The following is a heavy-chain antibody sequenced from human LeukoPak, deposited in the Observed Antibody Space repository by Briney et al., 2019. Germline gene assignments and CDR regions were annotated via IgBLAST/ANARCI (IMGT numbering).Heavy chain of an antibody. D-gene: IGHD2-2*02. CDR2: INSDGSTT. J-gene: IGHJ4*02. CDR3: ARRRRKGYCSSTSCYTFYYDY. Sequence: GGSLRLSCAASGFTFSSYWMHWVRQAPGMGLVWVSRINSDGSTTSYADSVKGRFTISRDNAKNSLYLQMNSLRAEDTAVYYCARRRRKGYCSSTSCYTFYYDYWGQGTLVTVSS. CDR1: GFTFSSYW. V-gene: IGHV3-74*01.